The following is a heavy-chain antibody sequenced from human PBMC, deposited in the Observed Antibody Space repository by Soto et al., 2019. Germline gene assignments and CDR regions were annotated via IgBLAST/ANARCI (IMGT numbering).Heavy chain of an antibody. CDR1: GFAFSDYA. V-gene: IGHV3-23*01. CDR3: AKGRTFFDF. J-gene: IGHJ4*02. D-gene: IGHD3-16*01. CDR2: ISDGDGAT. Sequence: EVHLLESGGGLVQPGGSLRLSCAASGFAFSDYAMTWVRQAPGKGLEWVSDISDGDGATHYAVSVKGRFTISRDDSKNTLYLQMASLRAEDAAVYYCAKGRTFFDFWGQGTLVTVSS.